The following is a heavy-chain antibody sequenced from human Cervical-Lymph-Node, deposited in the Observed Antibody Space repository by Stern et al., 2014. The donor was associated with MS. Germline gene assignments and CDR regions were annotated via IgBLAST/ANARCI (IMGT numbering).Heavy chain of an antibody. D-gene: IGHD1-26*01. V-gene: IGHV3-9*01. CDR1: GFTFDDYT. CDR2: ISWNSGSI. CDR3: VKGAGGAFDY. Sequence: EVQLVESGGGLVQPGRSLRLSCAASGFTFDDYTMHWVRQAPGKGLEWVSGISWNSGSIGYADSVKGRITVSRDNAKNSLYLQMNSLKVDDTALYYCVKGAGGAFDYWGQGTLVTVSS. J-gene: IGHJ4*02.